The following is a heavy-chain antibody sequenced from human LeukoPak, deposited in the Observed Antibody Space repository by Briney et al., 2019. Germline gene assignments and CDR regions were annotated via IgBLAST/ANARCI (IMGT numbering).Heavy chain of an antibody. J-gene: IGHJ4*02. CDR3: TKDAPDSGGWFFFDS. V-gene: IGHV3-23*01. Sequence: PGGSLRLSRVGSGFTFRSHAMSWVRQAPEKGLEFVSGIYENGGTTYYADSVKGRFSISRDNSKNTLYLQMISLRAEDTAVYYCTKDAPDSGGWFFFDSWGQGTLVTVSS. D-gene: IGHD6-19*01. CDR1: GFTFRSHA. CDR2: IYENGGTT.